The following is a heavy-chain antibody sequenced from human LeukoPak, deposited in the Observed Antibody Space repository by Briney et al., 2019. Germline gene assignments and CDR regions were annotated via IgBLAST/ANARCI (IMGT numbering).Heavy chain of an antibody. V-gene: IGHV1-69*13. CDR2: IIPIFGTA. CDR3: ARDPDY. J-gene: IGHJ4*02. Sequence: RASVKVSCKASGYTFTSYDLNWVRQAPGQGLEWMGGIIPIFGTANYAQKFQGRVTITADESTSTAYMELSSLRSEDTAVYYCARDPDYWGQGTLVTVSS. CDR1: GYTFTSYD.